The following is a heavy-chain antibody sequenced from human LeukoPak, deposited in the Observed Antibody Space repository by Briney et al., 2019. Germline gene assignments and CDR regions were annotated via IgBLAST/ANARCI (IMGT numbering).Heavy chain of an antibody. D-gene: IGHD3-22*01. J-gene: IGHJ4*02. CDR2: MNPNSGNT. Sequence: ASVKVSCKASGYTFTSCDINWVRQATGQGLEWMGWMNPNSGNTGYAQKFQGRVTMTRNTSISTAYMELSSLRSEDTAVYYCARGFGPSRNTMTLNYWGQGTLVTVSS. CDR3: ARGFGPSRNTMTLNY. CDR1: GYTFTSCD. V-gene: IGHV1-8*01.